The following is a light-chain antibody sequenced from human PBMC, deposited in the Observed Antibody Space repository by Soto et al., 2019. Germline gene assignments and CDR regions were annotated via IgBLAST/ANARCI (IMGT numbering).Light chain of an antibody. CDR3: QQYFELPPMT. J-gene: IGKJ1*01. Sequence: EVVMTQSPATLSVSPGERATLSCRASETVATNLAWYQQKPGQAPRLLISGASTRAAGISDRFRGSGSGTEFTLPISSLRSEDSAVDYYQQYFELPPMTFGQGTKVEI. CDR2: GAS. V-gene: IGKV3-15*01. CDR1: ETVATN.